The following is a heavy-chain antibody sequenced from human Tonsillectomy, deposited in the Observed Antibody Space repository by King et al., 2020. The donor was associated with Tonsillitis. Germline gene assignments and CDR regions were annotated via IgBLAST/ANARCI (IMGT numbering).Heavy chain of an antibody. CDR3: AKGGGSGSFYYYYYYKDV. CDR2: ISGSGGST. V-gene: IGHV3-23*04. Sequence: VQLVESGGGLVQPGGSLRLSCAASGFTFSSYAMSWVRQAPGKGLEWVSAISGSGGSTYYADSVKGRFTISRDNSKNTLYLQMNSLRAEDTAVYYCAKGGGSGSFYYYYYYKDVWGKGTTVTVSS. CDR1: GFTFSSYA. D-gene: IGHD3-10*01. J-gene: IGHJ6*03.